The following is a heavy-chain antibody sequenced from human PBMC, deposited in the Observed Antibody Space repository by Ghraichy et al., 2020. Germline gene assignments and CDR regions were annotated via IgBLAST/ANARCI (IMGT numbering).Heavy chain of an antibody. Sequence: GGSLRLSCAASGFTFSSYSMNWVRQAPGKGLEWVSYISSSSSTIYYADSVKGRFTISRDNAKNSLYLQMNSLRAEDTAVYYCARDVYESILWFGEEKGRFDYWGQGTLVTVSS. CDR2: ISSSSSTI. CDR3: ARDVYESILWFGEEKGRFDY. V-gene: IGHV3-48*01. CDR1: GFTFSSYS. D-gene: IGHD3-10*01. J-gene: IGHJ4*02.